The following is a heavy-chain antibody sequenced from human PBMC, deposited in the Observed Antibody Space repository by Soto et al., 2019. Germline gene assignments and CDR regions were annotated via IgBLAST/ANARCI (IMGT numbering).Heavy chain of an antibody. V-gene: IGHV3-21*01. D-gene: IGHD6-19*01. CDR1: GFTFSSYS. CDR3: ARDGGKEWLVDDEYYFDY. Sequence: GGSLRLSCAASGFTFSSYSMNWVRQAPGKGLEWVSSISSSSSYIYYADSVKGRFTISRDNAKNSLYLQMNSLRAEDTAVYYCARDGGKEWLVDDEYYFDYWGQGTLVTVSS. J-gene: IGHJ4*02. CDR2: ISSSSSYI.